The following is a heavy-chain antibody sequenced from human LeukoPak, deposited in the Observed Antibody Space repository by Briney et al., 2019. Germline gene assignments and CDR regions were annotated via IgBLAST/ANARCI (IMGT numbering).Heavy chain of an antibody. CDR1: GFTFSDYY. V-gene: IGHV3-11*01. CDR3: ARDLRSYSYGMDV. Sequence: GGSLRLSCAPSGFTFSDYYMSWIRQAPGKGLEWVSYISSSGSTIYYADSVKGRFTISRDNAKNSLYLQMNSLRAEDTAVYYCARDLRSYSYGMDVWGQGTTVTVSS. J-gene: IGHJ6*02. CDR2: ISSSGSTI. D-gene: IGHD3-10*01.